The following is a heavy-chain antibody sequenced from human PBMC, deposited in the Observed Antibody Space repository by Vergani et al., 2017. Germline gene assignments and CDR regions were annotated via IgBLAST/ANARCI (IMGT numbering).Heavy chain of an antibody. D-gene: IGHD6-13*01. CDR1: GYTFTSYA. V-gene: IGHV7-4-1*02. Sequence: QVQLVQSGSELKKPGASVKVSCKASGYTFTSYAMNWVRQAPGQGLEWMGWINTNTGNPTYAQGFTGRFVFSLDTSVSTAYLQISSLKAEDTAVYDCARDLSSSWESANDYYYGMDVWGQGTTVTVSS. CDR2: INTNTGNP. J-gene: IGHJ6*02. CDR3: ARDLSSSWESANDYYYGMDV.